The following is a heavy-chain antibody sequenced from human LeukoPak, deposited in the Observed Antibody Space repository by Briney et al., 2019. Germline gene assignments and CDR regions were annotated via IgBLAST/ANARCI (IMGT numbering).Heavy chain of an antibody. CDR3: ARQDTAMVTPFDY. Sequence: GESLKISCKGSGYSFISYWIGWVRQMPGKGLEWMGIIYPGDSDTRYSPSYQGQVTISADKSISTAYLQWSSLKASDTAMYYCARQDTAMVTPFDYWGQGTLVTVSS. CDR1: GYSFISYW. CDR2: IYPGDSDT. D-gene: IGHD5-18*01. J-gene: IGHJ4*02. V-gene: IGHV5-51*01.